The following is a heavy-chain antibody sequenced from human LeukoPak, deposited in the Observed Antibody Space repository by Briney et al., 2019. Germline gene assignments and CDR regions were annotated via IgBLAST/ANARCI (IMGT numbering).Heavy chain of an antibody. Sequence: PGGSLRLSCAASGFTVSSNYMSWVRQAPGKGLEWVSVIFSGGSTYYADSVKGRFTISRDNSKNTLYLQMNSLRAEDTAVYYCAKGSGINHYHWIDPWGQGTLVTVSS. CDR2: IFSGGST. CDR3: AKGSGINHYHWIDP. D-gene: IGHD1-14*01. V-gene: IGHV3-66*01. J-gene: IGHJ5*02. CDR1: GFTVSSNY.